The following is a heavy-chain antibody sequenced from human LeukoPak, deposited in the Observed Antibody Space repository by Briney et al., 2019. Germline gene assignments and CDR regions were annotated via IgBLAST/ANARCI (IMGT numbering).Heavy chain of an antibody. CDR3: ARVRDNACDY. V-gene: IGHV1-2*02. J-gene: IGHJ4*02. CDR1: GFTFSHYG. CDR2: LRGDTGDT. D-gene: IGHD1-1*01. Sequence: PGRSLRLSCATSGFTFSHYGMHWVRQAPGQGLEWMGWLRGDTGDTDSPQKFKGRVTMTRDTATNTAYMQLSRLTYDDTAMYFCARVRDNACDYWGQGTLVTVSS.